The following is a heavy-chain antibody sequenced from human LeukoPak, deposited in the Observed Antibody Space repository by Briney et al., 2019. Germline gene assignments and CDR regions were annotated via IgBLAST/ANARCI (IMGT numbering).Heavy chain of an antibody. CDR2: ISGYNGNT. V-gene: IGHV1-18*01. CDR3: ARDNYGDYSYY. D-gene: IGHD4-17*01. CDR1: GYTFSSHG. J-gene: IGHJ4*02. Sequence: ASVKVSCKASGYTFSSHGNTWVRQAPGQGLEWMGWISGYNGNTNYAQNLQGRVTMTTDTSTSTAYKELRSLSSDDTAVYYCARDNYGDYSYYWGQGTLVTVSS.